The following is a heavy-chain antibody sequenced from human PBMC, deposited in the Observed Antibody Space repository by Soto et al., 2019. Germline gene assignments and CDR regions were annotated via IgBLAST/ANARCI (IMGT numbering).Heavy chain of an antibody. D-gene: IGHD5-12*01. V-gene: IGHV3-48*01. CDR2: ISSSSSTI. J-gene: IGHJ4*02. CDR1: GFTFSSYS. Sequence: EVQLVESGGGLVQPGGSLRLSCAASGFTFSSYSMNWVRQAPGKGLEWVSYISSSSSTIYYADSVKGRFTISRDNXXNSRYLQMNSLRAEDTAVYYCARDGGSGYDYYFDYWGQGTLVTVSS. CDR3: ARDGGSGYDYYFDY.